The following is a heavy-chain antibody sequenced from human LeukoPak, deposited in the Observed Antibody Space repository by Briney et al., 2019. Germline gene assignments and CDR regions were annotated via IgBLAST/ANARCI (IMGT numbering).Heavy chain of an antibody. CDR1: GGTFSSYA. CDR2: IIPIFGTA. CDR3: ARGGYYYDSSGYYYLGAFDI. D-gene: IGHD3-22*01. Sequence: SVKVSCKASGGTFSSYAISWVRQAPGQGLEWMGGIIPIFGTANYAQKFQGRVTITTDESTSTAYMELSSLRSEDTAVYYCARGGYYYDSSGYYYLGAFDIWGQGAMVTVSS. J-gene: IGHJ3*02. V-gene: IGHV1-69*05.